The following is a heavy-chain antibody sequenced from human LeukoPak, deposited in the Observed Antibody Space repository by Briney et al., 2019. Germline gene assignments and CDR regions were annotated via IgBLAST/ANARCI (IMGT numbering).Heavy chain of an antibody. CDR1: GGSISSGDYY. V-gene: IGHV4-30-4*08. Sequence: SETLSLTCTVSGGSISSGDYYWSWTRQPPGKGLEWIGYIYDSETTYYNPSLKSRVTISIDTSKNQFSLKLNSVTAADTAVYYCARDFADTITGTGDVYYMDVWGKGTTVTVSS. CDR3: ARDFADTITGTGDVYYMDV. D-gene: IGHD5-24*01. J-gene: IGHJ6*03. CDR2: IYDSETT.